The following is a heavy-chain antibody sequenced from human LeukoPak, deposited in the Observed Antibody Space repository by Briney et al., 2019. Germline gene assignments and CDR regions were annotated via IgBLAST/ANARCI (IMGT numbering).Heavy chain of an antibody. CDR2: MNPNNGNT. V-gene: IGHV1-8*01. CDR1: GDTFSGHD. D-gene: IGHD3-22*01. CDR3: ARVTNYYDSSGYYDAFDI. Sequence: ASVKVSCEASGDTFSGHDFHWVRQATGQGLEWMGWMNPNNGNTGYVEKFQGRVTMTRDTSISTAYMELSSLRSEDTAVYYCARVTNYYDSSGYYDAFDIWGQGTMVTVSS. J-gene: IGHJ3*02.